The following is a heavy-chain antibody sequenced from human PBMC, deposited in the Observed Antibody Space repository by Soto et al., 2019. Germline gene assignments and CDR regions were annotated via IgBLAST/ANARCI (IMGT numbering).Heavy chain of an antibody. CDR1: GFTFSSYS. CDR3: ARGSELGYSYGYAHWYFDL. Sequence: EVQLVESGGGLVQPGGSLRLSCAASGFTFSSYSMNWVRQAPGKGLEWVSYISSSSSTIYYADSVKGRFIISRDNAKNSLYLQMNSLRDEDTAVYYCARGSELGYSYGYAHWYFDLWGRGTLVTVSS. D-gene: IGHD5-18*01. J-gene: IGHJ2*01. V-gene: IGHV3-48*02. CDR2: ISSSSSTI.